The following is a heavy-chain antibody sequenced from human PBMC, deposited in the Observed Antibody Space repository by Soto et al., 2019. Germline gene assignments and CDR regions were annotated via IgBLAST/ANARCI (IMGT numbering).Heavy chain of an antibody. CDR3: ASVVTVTSHQIYFDY. V-gene: IGHV1-69*06. CDR1: GGTFSSYA. D-gene: IGHD1-7*01. J-gene: IGHJ4*02. Sequence: QVQLVQSGAEVKKPGSSVKVSCKASGGTFSSYAINWVRQAPGQGLEWMGGIIPIFGTANYVQKFQGRVTITADKSTSTAYMELSSLRSEDTAVYYCASVVTVTSHQIYFDYWGQGTLVTVSS. CDR2: IIPIFGTA.